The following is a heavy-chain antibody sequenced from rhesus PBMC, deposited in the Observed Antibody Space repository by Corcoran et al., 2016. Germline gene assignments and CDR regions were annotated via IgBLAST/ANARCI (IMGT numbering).Heavy chain of an antibody. D-gene: IGHD6-25*01. CDR3: AKDLYSGSWNGDGLDS. CDR2: ISNGCGST. J-gene: IGHJ6*01. CDR1: GGSISGGYG. V-gene: IGHV3S5*01. Sequence: VQLQESGPGLVKPSETLSLTCAVSGGSISGGYGWSWIRQPPGKGLEWVSYISNGCGSTYYADSVKGRFTISRDNSKNTLSLQMNSLRAEDTAVYYCAKDLYSGSWNGDGLDSWGQGVVVTVSS.